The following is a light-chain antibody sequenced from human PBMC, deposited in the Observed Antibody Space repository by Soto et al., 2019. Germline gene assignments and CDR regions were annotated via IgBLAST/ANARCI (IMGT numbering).Light chain of an antibody. Sequence: QAVVTQPASVSGSPGQSITISCTGTNSDVGAFNYVSWYQHHPVKAPKLIIYEVSDRPSGISNRFSGSKSGNTASLTISGLQAEDEADYYCSSYRRSSALVFGTGTKLTVL. CDR1: NSDVGAFNY. J-gene: IGLJ1*01. CDR3: SSYRRSSALV. CDR2: EVS. V-gene: IGLV2-14*01.